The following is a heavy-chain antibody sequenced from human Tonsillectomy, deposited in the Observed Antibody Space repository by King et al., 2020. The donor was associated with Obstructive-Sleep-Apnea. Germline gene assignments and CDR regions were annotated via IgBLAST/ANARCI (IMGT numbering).Heavy chain of an antibody. CDR1: GFTVSSNY. CDR3: ARDWSGRLDY. V-gene: IGHV3-66*01. J-gene: IGHJ4*02. D-gene: IGHD3-10*01. CDR2: IYIGVST. Sequence: VQLVESGGGLVQPGGSLRLSCAASGFTVSSNYMSWVRQAPGQGLEWVSVIYIGVSTYKADSGKGRLTISRDNSKKTLYLQMNSLRDEDTAVYYCARDWSGRLDYWGQGTLVTVSS.